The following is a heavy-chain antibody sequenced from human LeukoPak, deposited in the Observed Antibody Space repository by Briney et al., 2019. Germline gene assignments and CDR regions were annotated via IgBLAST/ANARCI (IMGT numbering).Heavy chain of an antibody. J-gene: IGHJ4*02. CDR2: ISYDGSNK. CDR3: AREERSIAAADYYFDY. CDR1: GFTFSSYA. D-gene: IGHD6-13*01. Sequence: GSLRLSCAASGFTFSSYAMHWVRQAPGKGLEWVAVISYDGSNKYYADSVKGRFTISRDNSKNTLYLQMNSLRAEDTAVYYCAREERSIAAADYYFDYWGQGTLVTVSS. V-gene: IGHV3-30-3*01.